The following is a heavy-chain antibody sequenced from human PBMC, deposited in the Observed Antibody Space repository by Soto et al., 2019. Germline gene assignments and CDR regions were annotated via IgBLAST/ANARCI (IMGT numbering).Heavy chain of an antibody. V-gene: IGHV4-59*01. J-gene: IGHJ4*02. CDR1: GGSISSYY. Sequence: SETLSLTCTVSGGSISSYYWSWIRQPPGKGLEWIGYIYYSGSTNYNPSLKSRVTISVDTSKNQFSLKLSSVTAADTAVYYCARDDLGATDYWGQGTLVTVSS. D-gene: IGHD1-26*01. CDR3: ARDDLGATDY. CDR2: IYYSGST.